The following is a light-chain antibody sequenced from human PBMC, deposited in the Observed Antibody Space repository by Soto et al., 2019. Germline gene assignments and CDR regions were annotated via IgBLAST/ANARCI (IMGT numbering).Light chain of an antibody. V-gene: IGLV1-44*01. CDR2: NNS. CDR1: NSNIGSNS. J-gene: IGLJ7*01. Sequence: QSVLTQPPSASGTPGQRVTISCSGSNSNIGSNSVNWYQQLPGTAPKLLIYNNSLRPSGVPDRFSGSKSGTSASLAISGLQSEDEADYYCTAWDDSLNGPVFAGGTQLTFL. CDR3: TAWDDSLNGPV.